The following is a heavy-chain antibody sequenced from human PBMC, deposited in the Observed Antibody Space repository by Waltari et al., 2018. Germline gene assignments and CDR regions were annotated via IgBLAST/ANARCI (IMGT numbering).Heavy chain of an antibody. V-gene: IGHV3-48*03. Sequence: EVQLVESGGGLVQPGGSLRLSCAASGFTFSSYEITWVRQAPGKGLEWVSYISSSGSTIYYADSVKGRFTISRDNAKNSLYLQMNSLRAEDTAVYYCARDLAYSSGWFDYWGQGTLVTVSS. CDR3: ARDLAYSSGWFDY. J-gene: IGHJ4*02. D-gene: IGHD6-19*01. CDR1: GFTFSSYE. CDR2: ISSSGSTI.